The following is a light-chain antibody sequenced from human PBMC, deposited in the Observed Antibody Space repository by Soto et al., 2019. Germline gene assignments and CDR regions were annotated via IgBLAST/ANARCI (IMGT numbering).Light chain of an antibody. CDR2: EVT. CDR3: ASYAGSNNFVV. V-gene: IGLV2-8*01. Sequence: QSALTQPPSASGSPGQSVTISCTGASSDVGGYNYVSWYQLHPDKAPKLMIYEVTKRPSGVPDRFSGSKSGNTASLTVSGLQAEDEADYYCASYAGSNNFVVFGGGTTLTVL. CDR1: SSDVGGYNY. J-gene: IGLJ2*01.